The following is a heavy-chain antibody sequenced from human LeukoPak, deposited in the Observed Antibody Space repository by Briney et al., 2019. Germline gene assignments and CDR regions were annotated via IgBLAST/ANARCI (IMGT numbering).Heavy chain of an antibody. D-gene: IGHD5-24*01. CDR2: INPSGGST. CDR1: GYTFTSYN. CDR3: AREMATTKSAFDD. V-gene: IGHV1-46*01. J-gene: IGHJ4*02. Sequence: ASVKVSCKASGYTFTSYNMHWVRQDPGQGLEWMGIINPSGGSTSYAQKFQGRVTMTRDTSTSTVYMELSSLRSEDTAVYYCAREMATTKSAFDDWGQGTLVTVSS.